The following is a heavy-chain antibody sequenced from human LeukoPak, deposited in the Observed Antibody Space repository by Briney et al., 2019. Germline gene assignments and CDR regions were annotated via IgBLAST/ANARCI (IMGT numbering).Heavy chain of an antibody. CDR1: GGTFGSYS. J-gene: IGHJ5*02. D-gene: IGHD6-19*01. CDR2: LNPNSGNT. V-gene: IGHV1-8*03. Sequence: GAAVKVSCKASGGTFGSYSITWVRQATGQGLEWMGWLNPNSGNTGYAQKFQGRVTITRNTSINTAYMELSSLRSEDTAVYYCARMTVSGRDNWFDPWGQGTLVTVSS. CDR3: ARMTVSGRDNWFDP.